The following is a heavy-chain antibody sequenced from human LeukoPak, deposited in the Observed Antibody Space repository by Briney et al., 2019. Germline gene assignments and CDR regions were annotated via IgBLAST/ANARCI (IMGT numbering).Heavy chain of an antibody. Sequence: ASVTVSCKASGYTFTGYYMHWVRQAPGQGLEWMGWINPNSGGTNYAQKFQGRVTMTRDTSISTAYMELSRLRSDDTAVYYCARRGPGAAYGMDVWGKGTTVTVSS. D-gene: IGHD3-10*01. CDR2: INPNSGGT. CDR3: ARRGPGAAYGMDV. V-gene: IGHV1-2*02. CDR1: GYTFTGYY. J-gene: IGHJ6*04.